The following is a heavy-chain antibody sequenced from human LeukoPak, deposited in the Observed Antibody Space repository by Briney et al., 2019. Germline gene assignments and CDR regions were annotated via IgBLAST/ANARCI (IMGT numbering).Heavy chain of an antibody. CDR1: GGTFSSYT. Sequence: SVKVSCKASGGTFSSYTISWVRQAPGQGLEWMGRIIPILGIANYAQKFQGRVTITADKSTSTAYMELSSLGSEDTAVYYCARLGLSVPPNGFDIWGQGTMVTVSS. J-gene: IGHJ3*02. CDR3: ARLGLSVPPNGFDI. D-gene: IGHD2-2*01. CDR2: IIPILGIA. V-gene: IGHV1-69*02.